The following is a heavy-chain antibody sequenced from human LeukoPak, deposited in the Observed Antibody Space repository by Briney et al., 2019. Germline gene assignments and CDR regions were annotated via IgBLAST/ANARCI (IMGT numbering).Heavy chain of an antibody. Sequence: GASVKVSCKASGYTFIDYYMHWVRQAPGQGLEWMGWINPNNGDTSYAQKFQGRVTMTRDTSISTAYMELSSLRSDDTAVYYCARGRNIAVGGTSLVAHWGQGTLVTVSS. D-gene: IGHD6-13*01. CDR2: INPNNGDT. J-gene: IGHJ4*02. CDR3: ARGRNIAVGGTSLVAH. V-gene: IGHV1-2*02. CDR1: GYTFIDYY.